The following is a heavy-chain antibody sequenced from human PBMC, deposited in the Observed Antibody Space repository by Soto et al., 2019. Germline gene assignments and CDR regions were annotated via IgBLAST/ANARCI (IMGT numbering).Heavy chain of an antibody. CDR1: GGSIRSSSSY. V-gene: IGHV4-39*01. Sequence: SETLSLTCTVSGGSIRSSSSYWGWIRQPPGKGLEWIATVYYSGSTYYNPSLKSRVMISVDTSTNQFSLWLNSVTAADTAAYYCARHLDYYDSSSYFDFWGQGTLVTVSS. CDR2: VYYSGST. CDR3: ARHLDYYDSSSYFDF. J-gene: IGHJ4*02. D-gene: IGHD3-22*01.